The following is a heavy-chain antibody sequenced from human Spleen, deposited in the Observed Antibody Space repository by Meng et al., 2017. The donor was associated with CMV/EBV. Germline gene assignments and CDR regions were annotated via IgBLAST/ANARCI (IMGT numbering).Heavy chain of an antibody. J-gene: IGHJ4*02. D-gene: IGHD1-26*01. CDR1: GYTFTSYG. CDR2: ISAYNGNT. CDR3: ARAEWELRRPYDY. Sequence: ASVKVSCKASGYTFTSYGLTWVRRAPGQGLEWMGWISAYNGNTKYAQKFQGRVTMTTDTSTSTAYMELRSLRPDDTAVYYCARAEWELRRPYDYWGQGTLVTVSS. V-gene: IGHV1-18*01.